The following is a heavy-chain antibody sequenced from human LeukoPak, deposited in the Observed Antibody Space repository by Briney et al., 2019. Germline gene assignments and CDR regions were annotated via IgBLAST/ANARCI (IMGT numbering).Heavy chain of an antibody. CDR3: AKRMSGSYYPEY. CDR2: ISYDGSNK. CDR1: GFTFSGYG. D-gene: IGHD1-26*01. J-gene: IGHJ4*02. V-gene: IGHV3-30*18. Sequence: GGSLRLSCAASGFTFSGYGMHWVRQAPGKGLQWVAVISYDGSNKYYADSVKGRFTISRDNSENTLYLQMNSLTAEDTAVYYCAKRMSGSYYPEYWGQGTLVTVSS.